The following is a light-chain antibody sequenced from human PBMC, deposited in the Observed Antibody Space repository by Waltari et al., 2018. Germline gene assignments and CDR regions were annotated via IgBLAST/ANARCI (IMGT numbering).Light chain of an antibody. CDR2: AAS. CDR3: QQSYSTPPRT. CDR1: QSISNN. Sequence: DIQMTQSPPSLSASVGDRVTITCRASQSISNNLNWYQQKAGKAPKLLIYAASSLQSGVPSRFSGSGSGTDFTLTILSRQPDDFATYYCQQSYSTPPRTFGQGTKVENK. J-gene: IGKJ1*01. V-gene: IGKV1-39*01.